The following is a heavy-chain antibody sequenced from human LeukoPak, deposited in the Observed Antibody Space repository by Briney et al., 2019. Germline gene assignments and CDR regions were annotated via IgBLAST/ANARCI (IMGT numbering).Heavy chain of an antibody. J-gene: IGHJ4*02. V-gene: IGHV3-7*01. CDR1: GFTFSSYG. CDR3: ARDKVGTGPTHLDY. Sequence: PGGSLRLSCAASGFTFSSYGMHWVRQTPGKGREGVAHINEDRGEKYYFDAVKSRCTIYRENAMNSLYLEMKSLRAEDTALYYCARDKVGTGPTHLDYWGQGALVTVSS. D-gene: IGHD1-26*01. CDR2: INEDRGEK.